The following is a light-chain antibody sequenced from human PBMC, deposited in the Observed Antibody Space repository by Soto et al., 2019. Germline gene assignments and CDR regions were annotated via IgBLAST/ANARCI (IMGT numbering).Light chain of an antibody. CDR1: QSVSSSH. V-gene: IGKV3-20*01. CDR3: QQYGSSPPRT. J-gene: IGKJ1*01. Sequence: EVELTQSPGTLSLSPGERATLSCRASQSVSSSHLAWYQQKPGQAPRLLIYGASTRATDVPDRFSGSGSGADFTLSISRLEPEDFAVYYCQQYGSSPPRTFGQGTKVDIK. CDR2: GAS.